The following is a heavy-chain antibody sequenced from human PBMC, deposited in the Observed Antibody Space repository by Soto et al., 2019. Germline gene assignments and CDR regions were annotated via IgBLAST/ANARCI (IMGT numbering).Heavy chain of an antibody. D-gene: IGHD5-12*01. CDR3: ARGWVDGLHFDS. CDR1: RFIFSSYE. J-gene: IGHJ4*02. V-gene: IGHV3-48*03. CDR2: ISSSGGTT. Sequence: EVQLVESGGGLVQPGGSLRLSCAASRFIFSSYEMNWVRQAPGKGLEWVSKISSSGGTTDYPDSVKGRFTISRDNAKNSLYLQMNSLRAEDTALYYCARGWVDGLHFDSWGQGTLVTVSS.